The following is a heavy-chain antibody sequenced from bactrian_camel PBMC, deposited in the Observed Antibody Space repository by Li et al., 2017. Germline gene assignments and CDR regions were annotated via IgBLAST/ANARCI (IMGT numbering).Heavy chain of an antibody. Sequence: HVQLVESGGGSVQAGGSLRLSCVWSPRAYGTWCMYWFRQVLGKKREGVAGISSDDQTSYAESVEGRFAISKDNAKNTLYLQMNNLKPEDSGIYYCAADLEIRGGYCYKTNNYWGQGTQVTVS. CDR3: AADLEIRGGYCYKTNNY. CDR2: ISSDDQT. J-gene: IGHJ4*01. V-gene: IGHV3S55*01. CDR1: PRAYGTWC. D-gene: IGHD2*01.